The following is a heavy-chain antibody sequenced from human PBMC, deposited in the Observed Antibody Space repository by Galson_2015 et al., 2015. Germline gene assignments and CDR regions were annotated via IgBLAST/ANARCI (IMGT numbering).Heavy chain of an antibody. CDR2: VSNSADRT. CDR3: AKARAYCGGISCNPNWYYFGMDV. V-gene: IGHV3-23*01. D-gene: IGHD2-21*01. Sequence: SLRLSCAASGLTFSTYAMSWVRQPPGKGLEWVAGVSNSADRTYYADSVKGRFTSSRDNPRNTLYLQMNSLRAEDTAVYYCAKARAYCGGISCNPNWYYFGMDVWGQGTTVTVSS. CDR1: GLTFSTYA. J-gene: IGHJ6*02.